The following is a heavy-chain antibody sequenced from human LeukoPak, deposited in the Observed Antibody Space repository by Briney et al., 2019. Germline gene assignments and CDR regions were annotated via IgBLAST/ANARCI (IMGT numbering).Heavy chain of an antibody. CDR2: SGST. J-gene: IGHJ3*02. V-gene: IGHV4-38-2*02. CDR3: ARNFDYWGAFDI. Sequence: SETLSLTCTVSGYSISSGYYWGWIRQPPGKGLEWIGSGSTYYNPSLKSRVTISVDTSKNQFSLHLRSVTAADTAVYFCARNFDYWGAFDIWGQGTTVTVSS. D-gene: IGHD3-3*01. CDR1: GYSISSGYY.